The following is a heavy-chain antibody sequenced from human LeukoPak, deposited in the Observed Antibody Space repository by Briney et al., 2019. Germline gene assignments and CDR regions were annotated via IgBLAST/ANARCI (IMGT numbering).Heavy chain of an antibody. CDR1: GFTFSSYW. CDR3: ARDISYIGFDC. CDR2: IKQDGSEK. V-gene: IGHV3-7*01. Sequence: GGSLRLSCAASGFTFSSYWMSWVRQAPGKGLEWVANIKQDGSEKYYVDSVKGRFTLSRDNAKNSVYLQMNSLRAEDTAVYYCARDISYIGFDCWGQGTLVTVSS. J-gene: IGHJ5*01. D-gene: IGHD3-10*01.